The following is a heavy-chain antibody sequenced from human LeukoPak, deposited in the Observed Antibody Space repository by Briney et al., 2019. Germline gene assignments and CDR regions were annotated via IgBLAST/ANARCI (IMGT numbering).Heavy chain of an antibody. D-gene: IGHD5-18*01. J-gene: IGHJ4*02. CDR1: GGSISSGSYY. Sequence: SQTLSLTCTVSGGSISSGSYYWSWIRQPAGKGLEWIGRIYSSGSTNYNPSLKSRVTISLDTSKNQFSLQLNSVTPEDTAVYYCARARYSYDLDYWGQGTLVTVSS. V-gene: IGHV4-61*02. CDR2: IYSSGST. CDR3: ARARYSYDLDY.